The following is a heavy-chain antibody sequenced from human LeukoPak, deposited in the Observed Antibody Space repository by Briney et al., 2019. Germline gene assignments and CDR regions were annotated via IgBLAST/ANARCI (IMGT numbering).Heavy chain of an antibody. V-gene: IGHV4-31*03. D-gene: IGHD3-10*01. CDR2: IYHSEST. CDR1: AGSISSGGFY. CDR3: ARTYYNGAGSYHPYFDY. Sequence: SETLSLACPVSAGSISSGGFYWGWLRQQPGKGLEWIGYIYHSESTYYNPSLKSRVTISLDTSETQFSLNLSSVTAADTVVYYCARTYYNGAGSYHPYFDYWGQGALVTVSS. J-gene: IGHJ4*02.